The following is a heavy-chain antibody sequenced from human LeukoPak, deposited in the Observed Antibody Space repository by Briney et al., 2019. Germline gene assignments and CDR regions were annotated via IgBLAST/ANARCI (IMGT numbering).Heavy chain of an antibody. Sequence: SETLSLTCTVSGGSISNNYYWGWIRQPPGQGLEWIGSIYYSGSTYYNPSLKSRVTISVDPSKSQFSLKLSSVTAADTAVYYCARHYGPWGQGTLVTVSS. D-gene: IGHD3-10*01. CDR2: IYYSGST. CDR1: GGSISNNYY. J-gene: IGHJ5*02. V-gene: IGHV4-39*01. CDR3: ARHYGP.